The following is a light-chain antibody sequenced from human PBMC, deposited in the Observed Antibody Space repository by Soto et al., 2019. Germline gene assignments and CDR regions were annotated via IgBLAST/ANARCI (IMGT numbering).Light chain of an antibody. Sequence: QSVLTQPPSASGTPGQRVTISCSGSSSNIGSNYVYWYQQLPGTAPKLLIYSNNQRPSGVPDRFSGSKSGTSASLAISGLRSEDEADYYCAAWDDSLKVFGTGTKAPS. J-gene: IGLJ1*01. V-gene: IGLV1-47*02. CDR1: SSNIGSNY. CDR2: SNN. CDR3: AAWDDSLKV.